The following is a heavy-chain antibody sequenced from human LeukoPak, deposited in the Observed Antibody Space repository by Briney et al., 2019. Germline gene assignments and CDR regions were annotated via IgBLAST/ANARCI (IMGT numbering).Heavy chain of an antibody. CDR3: ARIPYDYVWGSINY. D-gene: IGHD3-16*01. CDR1: GGSFSGYY. CDR2: INHSGST. V-gene: IGHV4-34*01. J-gene: IGHJ4*02. Sequence: SETLPLTCAVYGGSFSGYYWSWIRQPPGKGLEWIGEINHSGSTNYNPSLKSRVTISVDTSKNQFSLKLSSVTAADTAVYYCARIPYDYVWGSINYWGQGTLVTVSS.